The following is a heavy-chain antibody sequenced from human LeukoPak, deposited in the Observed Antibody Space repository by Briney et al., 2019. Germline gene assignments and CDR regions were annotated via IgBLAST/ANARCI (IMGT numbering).Heavy chain of an antibody. CDR1: GGSISSSSYY. Sequence: SETLSLTCTVSGGSISSSSYYWGWIRQPPGKGLEWIGSTYYSGSTYYNPSLKSRVTISVDTSKNQFSLKLSSVTAADTAVYYCARLRGNYVGYYYYYMDVWGKGTTVTVSS. CDR3: ARLRGNYVGYYYYYMDV. J-gene: IGHJ6*03. V-gene: IGHV4-39*01. CDR2: TYYSGST. D-gene: IGHD4-11*01.